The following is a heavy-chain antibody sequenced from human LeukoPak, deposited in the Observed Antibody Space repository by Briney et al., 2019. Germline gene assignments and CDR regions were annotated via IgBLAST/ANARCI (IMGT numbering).Heavy chain of an antibody. CDR3: ASYYYDSSGYYIDY. Sequence: GGSLRLSCAASGFTFSSYGMHWVRQAPGKGLEWVAFIRYDGSNKYYADSVKGRFTISRDNSKNTLYLQMNSLRAEDTAVYYCASYYYDSSGYYIDYWGQGTLVTVSS. CDR2: IRYDGSNK. J-gene: IGHJ4*02. D-gene: IGHD3-22*01. V-gene: IGHV3-30*02. CDR1: GFTFSSYG.